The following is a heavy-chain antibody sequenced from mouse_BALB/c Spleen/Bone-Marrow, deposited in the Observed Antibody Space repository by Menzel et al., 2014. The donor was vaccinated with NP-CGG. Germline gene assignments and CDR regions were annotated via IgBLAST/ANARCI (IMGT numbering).Heavy chain of an antibody. CDR3: ARGGNYGY. CDR1: GYTFTNYW. D-gene: IGHD2-1*01. CDR2: IFPGIGTT. V-gene: IGHV1S132*01. Sequence: QVQLQQPGAELVKPGASVKLSCKTSGYTFTNYWIQWVKQRPGQGLGWIGEIFPGIGTTYYNEKFKGKATLTIDTSSSAAYMQLSSRTSVDSAVYFCARGGNYGYWGQGTTLTVSS. J-gene: IGHJ2*01.